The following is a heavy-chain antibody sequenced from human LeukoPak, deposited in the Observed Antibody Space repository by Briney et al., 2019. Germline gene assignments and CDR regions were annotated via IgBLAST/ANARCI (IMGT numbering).Heavy chain of an antibody. CDR3: ARGDCSSTSCYYYYYYYMDV. CDR2: IIPIFGTA. J-gene: IGHJ6*03. CDR1: GGTFSSYA. D-gene: IGHD2-2*01. Sequence: GASVKVSCKASGGTFSSYAISWVRQAPGQGLEWMGGIIPIFGTANYAQKFQGRVTITADKSTSTAYMELSSLRSEDTAVYYCARGDCSSTSCYYYYYYYMDVWGKGTTVTVSS. V-gene: IGHV1-69*06.